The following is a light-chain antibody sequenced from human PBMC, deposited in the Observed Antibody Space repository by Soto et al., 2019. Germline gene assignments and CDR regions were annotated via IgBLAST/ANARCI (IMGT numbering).Light chain of an antibody. CDR2: GAS. V-gene: IGKV3-20*01. CDR3: QQYGSSPRT. CDR1: QSVSINY. Sequence: EIVMTQSPATLSVSPGERATLSCRASQSVSINYLAWYQQKPGQAPRLLIYGASSRATGIPDRFSGSGSGTDFTLTISRLEPEDFAVYYCQQYGSSPRTLGQGTKVDIK. J-gene: IGKJ1*01.